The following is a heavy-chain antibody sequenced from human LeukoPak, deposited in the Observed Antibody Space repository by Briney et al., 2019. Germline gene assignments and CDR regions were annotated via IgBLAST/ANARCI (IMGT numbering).Heavy chain of an antibody. D-gene: IGHD3-16*01. CDR2: INPNSGGT. J-gene: IGHJ4*02. CDR1: GYTFTGYY. Sequence: GGSVKVSCKASGYTFTGYYMHWVRQAPGQGLEWMGWINPNSGGTNYAQKFQGRVTMTRDTSISTAYMELSSLRSEDTAVYYCARDNDSRDPPHFDYWGQGTLVTVSS. CDR3: ARDNDSRDPPHFDY. V-gene: IGHV1-2*02.